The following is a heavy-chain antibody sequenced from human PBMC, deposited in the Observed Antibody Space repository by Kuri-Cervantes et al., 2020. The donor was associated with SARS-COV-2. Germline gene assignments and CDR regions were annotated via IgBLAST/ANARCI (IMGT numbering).Heavy chain of an antibody. D-gene: IGHD6-6*01. Sequence: GESLKISCKGSGYSFTSYWIGWVRQMPGKGLEWKGIIYPGDSDTRYSPSFQGQVTISADKSISTAYLQWSSLKASDTAMYYCATQLGGVEYSSSGSGAFDIWGQGTMVTVSS. V-gene: IGHV5-51*01. J-gene: IGHJ3*02. CDR2: IYPGDSDT. CDR3: ATQLGGVEYSSSGSGAFDI. CDR1: GYSFTSYW.